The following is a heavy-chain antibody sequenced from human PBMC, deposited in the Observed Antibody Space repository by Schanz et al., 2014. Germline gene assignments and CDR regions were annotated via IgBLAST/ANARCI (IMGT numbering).Heavy chain of an antibody. V-gene: IGHV4-39*01. J-gene: IGHJ5*02. CDR2: IYYSGNT. CDR1: GGSISTSNHY. CDR3: ARQNLGYCSSTDCKNWFDP. D-gene: IGHD2-2*01. Sequence: QLQLQESGPGLVKPLETLSLTCTVSGGSISTSNHYWGWIRQPPGKGLEWIGSIYYSGNTYYNPTLRIRVPISVNTSKNQFSRKRSFVTAADTAVYYCARQNLGYCSSTDCKNWFDPWGQGTLVTVSS.